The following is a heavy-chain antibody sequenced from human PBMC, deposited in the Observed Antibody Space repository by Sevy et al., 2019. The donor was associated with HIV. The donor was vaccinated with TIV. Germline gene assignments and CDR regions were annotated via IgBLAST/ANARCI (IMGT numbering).Heavy chain of an antibody. Sequence: SETLSLTCTISGGSVSSANDYWTWIRQSPGKGLEWIGYVFYFGSTNYNPSLKSRVTISLDMSKKQFSLKLTSVTAADTAVYYCARGPRGGMTGVIWFGELSYWGQGTLVTVSS. D-gene: IGHD3-10*01. V-gene: IGHV4-61*01. CDR1: GGSVSSANDY. J-gene: IGHJ4*02. CDR3: ARGPRGGMTGVIWFGELSY. CDR2: VFYFGST.